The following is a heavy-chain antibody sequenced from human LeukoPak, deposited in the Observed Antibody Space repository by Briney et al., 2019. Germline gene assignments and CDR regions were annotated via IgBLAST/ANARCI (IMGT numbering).Heavy chain of an antibody. Sequence: GESLKISCKGSGYSFTSYWIGWVRQMPGKGLECMGIIYPGDSDTRYSPSFQGQVTISADKSISTAYLQWSSLKASDTAMYYCARPLADSGSYDAFDIWGQGTMVTVSS. D-gene: IGHD1-26*01. CDR3: ARPLADSGSYDAFDI. V-gene: IGHV5-51*01. J-gene: IGHJ3*02. CDR1: GYSFTSYW. CDR2: IYPGDSDT.